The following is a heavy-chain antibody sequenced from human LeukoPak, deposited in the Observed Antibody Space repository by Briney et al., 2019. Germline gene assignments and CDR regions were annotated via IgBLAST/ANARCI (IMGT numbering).Heavy chain of an antibody. J-gene: IGHJ4*02. CDR1: GYTFTSYG. V-gene: IGHV1-69*13. D-gene: IGHD3-10*01. CDR2: IIPLFGTT. Sequence: SVKVSCKASGYTFTSYGISWVRQAPGQGLEWMGGIIPLFGTTKYAQKFQGRVTITADESTSTAYMELSSLTSEDTAVYYCARSDGSGSPFDYWGQGALVSVSS. CDR3: ARSDGSGSPFDY.